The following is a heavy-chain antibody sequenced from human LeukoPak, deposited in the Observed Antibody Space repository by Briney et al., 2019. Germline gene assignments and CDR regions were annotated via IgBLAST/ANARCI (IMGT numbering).Heavy chain of an antibody. V-gene: IGHV1-8*01. CDR1: GYSFTSYD. Sequence: ASVKVSCKASGYSFTSYDINWVRQATGQGLEWMGWMNPNSDNTGYAQKFQGRVTMTRNTSISTAYMELSGLGSDDTAVYYCARARTPLRAAAGTHYYYGMDVWGQGTTVTVSS. CDR3: ARARTPLRAAAGTHYYYGMDV. D-gene: IGHD6-13*01. J-gene: IGHJ6*02. CDR2: MNPNSDNT.